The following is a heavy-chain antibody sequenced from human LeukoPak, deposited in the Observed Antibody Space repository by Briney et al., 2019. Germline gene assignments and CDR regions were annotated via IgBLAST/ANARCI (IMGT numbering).Heavy chain of an antibody. J-gene: IGHJ6*02. CDR2: ISYDGSNK. V-gene: IGHV3-30*03. CDR1: GFTFSSYG. D-gene: IGHD5-18*01. CDR3: ARGDTAMILTYYYGIDV. Sequence: GRSLRLSCAASGFTFSSYGMHWVRQAPGKGLEWVAVISYDGSNKYYADSVKGRFTISRDNSKNSLYLQMNSLRAEDTAVYYCARGDTAMILTYYYGIDVWGQGTTVTVSS.